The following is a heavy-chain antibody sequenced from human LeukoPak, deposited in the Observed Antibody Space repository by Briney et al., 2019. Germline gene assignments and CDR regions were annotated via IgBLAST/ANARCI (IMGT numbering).Heavy chain of an antibody. J-gene: IGHJ5*02. D-gene: IGHD5-12*01. CDR3: ARVAVVATRSVAYWFDP. CDR1: GYTFTGYY. V-gene: IGHV1-2*02. Sequence: ASVKVSCKASGYTFTGYYMHWVRQAPGQGLEWMGWINPNSGGTNYAQKFQGRVTMTRDTSISTAYMELSRLRSDDTAVYYCARVAVVATRSVAYWFDPWGQGTLVTASS. CDR2: INPNSGGT.